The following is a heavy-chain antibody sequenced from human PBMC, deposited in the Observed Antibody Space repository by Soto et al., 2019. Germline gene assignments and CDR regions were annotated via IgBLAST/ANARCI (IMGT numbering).Heavy chain of an antibody. J-gene: IGHJ6*02. V-gene: IGHV1-69*01. CDR3: ARGNYYDSSGYNTPLYYYYGMDV. D-gene: IGHD3-22*01. Sequence: QVPLVQSGAEVKKPGSSVKVSCKASGGTFSSYAISWVRQAPGQGLEWMGGIIPIFGTANYAQKFQGRVTITADESTSTAYMELSSLRSEDTAVYYCARGNYYDSSGYNTPLYYYYGMDVWGQGTTVTVSS. CDR2: IIPIFGTA. CDR1: GGTFSSYA.